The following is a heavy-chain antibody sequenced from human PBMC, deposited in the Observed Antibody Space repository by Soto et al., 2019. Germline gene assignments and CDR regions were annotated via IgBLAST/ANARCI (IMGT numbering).Heavy chain of an antibody. V-gene: IGHV4-39*01. Sequence: PSETLSLTCTVSGSSIDSSGYCFGCIRQPPGKGLEWIGSMFYGVSTYYNPSLKSRVTVSVDTSKNQFSLNLRSVTAADTAVYYCARLPSRHLVDYWGQGTLVTVSS. CDR1: GSSIDSSGYC. CDR2: MFYGVST. D-gene: IGHD3-3*02. J-gene: IGHJ4*02. CDR3: ARLPSRHLVDY.